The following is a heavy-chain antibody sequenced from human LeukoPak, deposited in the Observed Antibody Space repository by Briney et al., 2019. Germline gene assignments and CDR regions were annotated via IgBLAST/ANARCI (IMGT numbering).Heavy chain of an antibody. J-gene: IGHJ4*02. Sequence: PSETLSLTCTVSGGSISSSSYYWGWIRQPPGKGLEWIGSIYYSGSTYYNPSLKSRVTISVDTSKNQFSLKLSSVTAADTAVYYCARRVRCSGGSCYAGGLDYWGQGTLVTVSS. V-gene: IGHV4-39*01. D-gene: IGHD2-15*01. CDR2: IYYSGST. CDR3: ARRVRCSGGSCYAGGLDY. CDR1: GGSISSSSYY.